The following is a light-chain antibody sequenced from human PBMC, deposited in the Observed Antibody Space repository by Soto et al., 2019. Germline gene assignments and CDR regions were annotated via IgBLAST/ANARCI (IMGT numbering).Light chain of an antibody. CDR3: SLYTSENTYV. J-gene: IGLJ1*01. Sequence: QSVLTQPRSVSGSPGQSVTISCTGTSTDFVSYNRVSWCQQPPGTAPKLIIYEASNRPSGVPDRFSGSKSGNTASLTISGLQAADEADYYCSLYTSENTYVFGTGTKVTVL. CDR1: STDFVSYNR. CDR2: EAS. V-gene: IGLV2-18*01.